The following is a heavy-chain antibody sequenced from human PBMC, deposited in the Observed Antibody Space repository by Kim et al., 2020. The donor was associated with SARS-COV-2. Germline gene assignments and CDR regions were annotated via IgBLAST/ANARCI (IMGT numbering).Heavy chain of an antibody. CDR3: AKYRGLHIQCWSFEY. J-gene: IGHJ2*01. Sequence: ADSGKGRFTIARDNAKRTLYVQMNGLGAEDTAIYYCAKYRGLHIQCWSFEYWGRGTLVTVSS. V-gene: IGHV3-23*01. D-gene: IGHD4-4*01.